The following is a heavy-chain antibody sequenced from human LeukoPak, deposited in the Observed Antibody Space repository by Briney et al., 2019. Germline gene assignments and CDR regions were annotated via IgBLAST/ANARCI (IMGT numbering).Heavy chain of an antibody. D-gene: IGHD5-18*01. CDR3: ARAVGYTYGYGY. Sequence: GGSLRLSCAASGFTFSSYAMSWVRQAPGKGLEWVSAISGSGGSTYYADSMKGRITISRDNAKNSLYLQMSSLRAEDSAVYYCARAVGYTYGYGYWGQGTLVTVSP. V-gene: IGHV3-23*01. J-gene: IGHJ4*02. CDR1: GFTFSSYA. CDR2: ISGSGGST.